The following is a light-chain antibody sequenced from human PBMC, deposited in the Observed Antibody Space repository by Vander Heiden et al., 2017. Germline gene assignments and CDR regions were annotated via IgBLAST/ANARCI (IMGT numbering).Light chain of an antibody. CDR1: QSISNN. Sequence: EIVMTQSPATLSVSPGGRATLSCRASQSISNNLVWYQQKPGQAPRLLIYRASTRATGIPARFSGSGSGTEFTLTISSLQSEDFAIYYCQQYNDWPPLTFGGGTKVEIK. V-gene: IGKV3-15*01. J-gene: IGKJ4*01. CDR3: QQYNDWPPLT. CDR2: RAS.